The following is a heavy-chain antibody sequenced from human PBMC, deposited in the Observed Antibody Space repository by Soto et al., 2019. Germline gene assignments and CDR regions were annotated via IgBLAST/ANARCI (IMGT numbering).Heavy chain of an antibody. J-gene: IGHJ4*01. V-gene: IGHV4-34*01. Sequence: ETLSLTCAVYGGSFRAYYWSWIRQPPGKGLEWIGEVNHRGNTNYNSSLKSRVTISVDTSKNQFSLKLSSVTAADTAAYYCARGGGNSGSYYDSWGHGTLVTVSS. CDR1: GGSFRAYY. D-gene: IGHD3-22*01. CDR3: ARGGGNSGSYYDS. CDR2: VNHRGNT.